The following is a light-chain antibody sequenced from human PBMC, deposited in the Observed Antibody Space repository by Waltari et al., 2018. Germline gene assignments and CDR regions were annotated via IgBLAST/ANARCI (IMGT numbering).Light chain of an antibody. Sequence: DIQMTQSPSSLSASVGDRVTITCRASQNIANYLNWYQQKPGTAPELLIYAASNLHGGVPSRFTGSGSGTDFTLTISSVQPEDLATYYCQQSYSTPRTFGRGTKLDI. V-gene: IGKV1-39*01. CDR3: QQSYSTPRT. J-gene: IGKJ2*01. CDR2: AAS. CDR1: QNIANY.